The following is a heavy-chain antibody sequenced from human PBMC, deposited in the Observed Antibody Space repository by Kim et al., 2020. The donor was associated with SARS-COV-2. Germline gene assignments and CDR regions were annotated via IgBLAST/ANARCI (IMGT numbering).Heavy chain of an antibody. V-gene: IGHV3-7*03. Sequence: GGSLRLSCAASGFTFSSYLMSWVRQAPGKGLEWVANIKQDGSEKYYVDSVKGRFTISRDNAKNSLYLQMNSLRAEGTAVYYCAREGTGYYNYYYYYYGMDVWGQGTMVTVSS. CDR2: IKQDGSEK. J-gene: IGHJ6*02. D-gene: IGHD3-9*01. CDR1: GFTFSSYL. CDR3: AREGTGYYNYYYYYYGMDV.